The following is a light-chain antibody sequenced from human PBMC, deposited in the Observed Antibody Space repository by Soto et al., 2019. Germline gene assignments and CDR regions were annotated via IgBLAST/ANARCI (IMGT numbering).Light chain of an antibody. CDR1: SSDVGGYNY. Sequence: QSVLTQPASVSGSPGQSITISCTGTSSDVGGYNYVSWYQQQPGKAPKLMIYEVSNRPSGVSNRFSGSKSGNTASLTISGLQAEDEADYYCSSYTSSSTLGYVFGTGTKLTVL. CDR3: SSYTSSSTLGYV. CDR2: EVS. V-gene: IGLV2-14*01. J-gene: IGLJ1*01.